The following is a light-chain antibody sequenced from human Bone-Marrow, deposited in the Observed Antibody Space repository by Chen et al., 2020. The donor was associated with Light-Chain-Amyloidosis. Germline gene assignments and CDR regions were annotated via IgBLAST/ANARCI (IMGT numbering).Light chain of an antibody. CDR3: SSYTITNTLV. CDR2: EVT. J-gene: IGLJ1*01. Sequence: QSALPQPASVSGSPGQSITLSCPGTSSDVGGDNHVSWYHQHPDKAPKLMIYEVTNRPSWVPDRFSGSKSDNTASLTISGLQTEDEADYFCSSYTITNTLVFGSGTRVTVL. V-gene: IGLV2-14*01. CDR1: SSDVGGDNH.